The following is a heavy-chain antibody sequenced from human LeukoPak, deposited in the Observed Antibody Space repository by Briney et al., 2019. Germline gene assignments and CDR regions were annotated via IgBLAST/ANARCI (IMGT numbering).Heavy chain of an antibody. CDR1: GFTFSNAW. D-gene: IGHD6-6*01. V-gene: IGHV3-49*04. CDR3: SSSSGDAFDI. J-gene: IGHJ3*02. Sequence: GGSLRLSCAASGFTFSNAWMSWVRQAPGKGLEWVGFIRSKAYGGTTEYAASVKGRFTISRDDSKSIAYLQMNSLKTEDTAVYYCSSSSGDAFDIWGQGTMVTVSS. CDR2: IRSKAYGGTT.